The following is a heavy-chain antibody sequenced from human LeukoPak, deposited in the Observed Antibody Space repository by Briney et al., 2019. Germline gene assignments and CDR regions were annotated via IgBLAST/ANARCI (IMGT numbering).Heavy chain of an antibody. D-gene: IGHD3-22*01. CDR2: ISAYNGNT. J-gene: IGHJ6*02. Sequence: ASVTVSCTASGYTFTSYGISWVRQAPGQGVEWMGWISAYNGNTNYAQKLQGRVTMTTDTSTSTAYMALRSLRSDDPAVYYCARDEPNYYDSSGRAPYYYYGMDVWGQGTTVTVSS. V-gene: IGHV1-18*01. CDR1: GYTFTSYG. CDR3: ARDEPNYYDSSGRAPYYYYGMDV.